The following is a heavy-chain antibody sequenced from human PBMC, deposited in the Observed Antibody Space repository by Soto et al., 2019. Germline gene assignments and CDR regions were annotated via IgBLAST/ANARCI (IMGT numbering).Heavy chain of an antibody. V-gene: IGHV3-23*01. CDR3: AKGFIRDCGGDCTVDT. Sequence: PGGSLRLSCAASGFTFSSYTMSWVRQAPGKGLEWVSGISATGGSTYYADSVKGRPTFSRDNSKNTLYLQMNSLRAEDAAVYYCAKGFIRDCGGDCTVDTWGQGTLVTVSS. D-gene: IGHD2-21*02. CDR2: ISATGGST. CDR1: GFTFSSYT. J-gene: IGHJ5*02.